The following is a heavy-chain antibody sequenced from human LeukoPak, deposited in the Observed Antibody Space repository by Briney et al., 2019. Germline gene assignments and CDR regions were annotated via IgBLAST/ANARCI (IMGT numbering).Heavy chain of an antibody. D-gene: IGHD3-3*01. CDR3: ARDQPRQGFWSGYYYMDV. CDR1: GFTFSSYW. J-gene: IGHJ6*03. CDR2: IKQDGSEK. Sequence: RTGGSLRLSCAASGFTFSSYWMSWVRQAPGKGLEWVANIKQDGSEKYYVDSVKGRFTISRDNAKNSLYLQMNSLRAEDTVVYYCARDQPRQGFWSGYYYMDVWGKGTTVTVSS. V-gene: IGHV3-7*01.